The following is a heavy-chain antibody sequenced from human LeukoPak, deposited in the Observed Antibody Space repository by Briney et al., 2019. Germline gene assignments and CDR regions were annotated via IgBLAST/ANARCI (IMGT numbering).Heavy chain of an antibody. V-gene: IGHV3-23*01. D-gene: IGHD1-26*01. CDR1: GFTFSSYA. Sequence: GGSLRLSCAASGFTFSSYAMSWVRQAPGKGLEWVSATSGSGGNTYYADSVKGRFTISRDNSKNTLYLQMNSLRAEDTAVYYCAKGGYSGSYYYYYGMDVWGQGTTVTVSS. CDR3: AKGGYSGSYYYYYGMDV. CDR2: TSGSGGNT. J-gene: IGHJ6*02.